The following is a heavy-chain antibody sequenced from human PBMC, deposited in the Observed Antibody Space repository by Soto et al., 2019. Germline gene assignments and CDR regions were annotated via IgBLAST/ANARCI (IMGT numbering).Heavy chain of an antibody. V-gene: IGHV1-2*02. D-gene: IGHD3-3*01. J-gene: IGHJ3*02. CDR3: ARGGGVGVAGSAAFDM. Sequence: QLHLVQSGAVVKKPGASVTVSCSASGYPVTAYYMHWVRQAPGRGLEWMGGINPATGAAKYTQTFQGRVTMTRDTSTSTVFMELSGVASEDTAGFYCARGGGVGVAGSAAFDMWGQGTLVTVSS. CDR2: INPATGAA. CDR1: GYPVTAYY.